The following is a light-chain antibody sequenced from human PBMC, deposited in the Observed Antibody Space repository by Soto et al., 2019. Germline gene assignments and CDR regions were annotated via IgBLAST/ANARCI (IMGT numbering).Light chain of an antibody. CDR2: KAS. CDR1: QSISSW. V-gene: IGKV1-5*03. CDR3: QQYDSYST. J-gene: IGKJ1*01. Sequence: DIQMTQSPSTLSASVGDRVTITCRASQSISSWLAWYQQKPGKAPKLLIYKASSLESGAPSRFSGSGSGTEFTLTISSLHPDTFATYYCQQYDSYSTFGQGTKVEFK.